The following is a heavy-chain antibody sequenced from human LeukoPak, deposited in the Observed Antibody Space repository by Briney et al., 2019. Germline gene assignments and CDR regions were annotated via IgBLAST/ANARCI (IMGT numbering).Heavy chain of an antibody. J-gene: IGHJ4*02. CDR3: ARDQYDTWSRRGNFDS. V-gene: IGHV3-7*03. D-gene: IGHD3-3*01. CDR2: IKLDGSEK. Sequence: GGSLRLSCVASGFTFSSYWMNWARQAPGKGLEWVANIKLDGSEKNYVDSVKGRFTISRDNTKNSLYLQMNSLRVEDTAVFYCARDQYDTWSRRGNFDSWGQGTLVIVSS. CDR1: GFTFSSYW.